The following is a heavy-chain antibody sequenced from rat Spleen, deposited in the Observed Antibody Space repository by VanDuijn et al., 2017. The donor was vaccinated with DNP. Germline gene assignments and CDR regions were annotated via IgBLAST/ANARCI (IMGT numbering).Heavy chain of an antibody. Sequence: QVQLKESGPGLVQPSQTLSLTCTVSGFSLTNYAVGWVRQPPGKGLEWLGVKWNNGGTDYNSAIISRLSISRDTSKSQVFLKMNSLQTEDTAMYLCATGVYWGQGVMVTVSS. J-gene: IGHJ2*01. CDR3: ATGVY. CDR2: KWNNGGT. CDR1: GFSLTNYA. V-gene: IGHV2-47*01. D-gene: IGHD4-2*01.